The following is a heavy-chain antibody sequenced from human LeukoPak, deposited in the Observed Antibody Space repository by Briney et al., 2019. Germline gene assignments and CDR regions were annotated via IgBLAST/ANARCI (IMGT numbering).Heavy chain of an antibody. V-gene: IGHV1-2*04. J-gene: IGHJ4*02. CDR1: GYTFTGYY. CDR2: INPNSGGT. D-gene: IGHD1-26*01. Sequence: ASVKVSCKASGYTFTGYYMHWVRQAPGQGLEWMGWINPNSGGTNYAQKFQGWVTMTRDTSISTAYMELSRPRSDDTAVYYCARLSETWDFDYWGQGTLVTVSS. CDR3: ARLSETWDFDY.